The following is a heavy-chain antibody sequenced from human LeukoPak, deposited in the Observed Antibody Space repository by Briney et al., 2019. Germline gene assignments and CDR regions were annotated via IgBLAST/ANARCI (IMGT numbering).Heavy chain of an antibody. Sequence: GGSLRLSCAGSGFTLSSNWMHWVRHGPGKGLGWVSRIYSDGSRTNYADSVKGRFTISGDNAKNTLYLQMNSLRAEDTAVYYCARETSGAWDYWGQGTLVTVSS. CDR2: IYSDGSRT. V-gene: IGHV3-74*01. CDR1: GFTLSSNW. D-gene: IGHD1-26*01. CDR3: ARETSGAWDY. J-gene: IGHJ4*02.